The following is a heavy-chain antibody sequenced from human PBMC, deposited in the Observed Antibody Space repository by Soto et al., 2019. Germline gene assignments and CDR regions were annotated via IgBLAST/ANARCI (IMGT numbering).Heavy chain of an antibody. CDR2: ISYDGSNN. CDR3: AKDFGSLGATIDY. Sequence: AGGSLRLSCAASGFTFSSYAMHWVRQAPGNGLEWVAVISYDGSNNYYADSVKGRFTISRDNSKNTLYLQMNSLRAEDTAVYYCAKDFGSLGATIDYWGQGTLVTVSS. V-gene: IGHV3-30-3*01. CDR1: GFTFSSYA. D-gene: IGHD1-26*01. J-gene: IGHJ4*02.